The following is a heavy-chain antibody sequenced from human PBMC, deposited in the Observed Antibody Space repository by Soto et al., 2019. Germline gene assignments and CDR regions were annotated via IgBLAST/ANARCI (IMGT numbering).Heavy chain of an antibody. Sequence: QVQLVQSGAEVKKPGASVKVSCKASGYTFTSYGISWVRQAPGQGLEWMGWISAYNGNTNYAQKLQGRVTMTTDTSTSPAYKELRSLRSDDTAVYYCARDLFPLRVAVAGAFDYWGQGTLVTVSS. V-gene: IGHV1-18*01. CDR3: ARDLFPLRVAVAGAFDY. CDR1: GYTFTSYG. CDR2: ISAYNGNT. D-gene: IGHD6-19*01. J-gene: IGHJ4*02.